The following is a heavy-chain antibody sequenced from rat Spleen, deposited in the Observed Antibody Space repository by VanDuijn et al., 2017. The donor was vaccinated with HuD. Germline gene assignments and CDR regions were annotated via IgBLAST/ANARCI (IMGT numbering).Heavy chain of an antibody. CDR2: ISHDGSGT. J-gene: IGHJ2*01. CDR3: AVAGYGY. CDR1: GFTFSDYN. V-gene: IGHV5S10*01. Sequence: EVQLVESGGGLVQPGRSLKLSCAASGFTFSDYNMAWVRQAPKKGLEWVTTISHDGSGTDYRDSVKGRFTISRDNAKSTPYLQMDSLRSEDTATYYCAVAGYGYWGQGVMVTVSS. D-gene: IGHD1-7*01.